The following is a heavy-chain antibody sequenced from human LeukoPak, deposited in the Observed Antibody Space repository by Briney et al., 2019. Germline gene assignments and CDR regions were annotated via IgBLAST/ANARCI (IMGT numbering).Heavy chain of an antibody. CDR2: INPNSGGT. D-gene: IGHD3-22*01. Sequence: ASVKVSCKASGYTFTGYYMHWVRQAPGQALEWMGWINPNSGGTNYAQKFQGRVTMTRDTSISTAYMELSRLRSDDTAVYYCARSTYYNDSSGYYLDYFDYWGQGTLVTVSS. CDR3: ARSTYYNDSSGYYLDYFDY. CDR1: GYTFTGYY. J-gene: IGHJ4*02. V-gene: IGHV1-2*02.